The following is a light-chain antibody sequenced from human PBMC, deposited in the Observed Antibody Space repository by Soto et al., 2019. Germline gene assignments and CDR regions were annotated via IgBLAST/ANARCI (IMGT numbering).Light chain of an antibody. Sequence: QSVLTQPPSASGTPGQRVTISCSGSSSNLGSNTVNWYQQLPGTAHKLLIYSNNQRPSGVPDRFSGSKSGTSASLAISGLQSEDEADYYCAAWDDSLNAYVVFGGGTKLTVL. V-gene: IGLV1-44*01. CDR2: SNN. J-gene: IGLJ2*01. CDR3: AAWDDSLNAYVV. CDR1: SSNLGSNT.